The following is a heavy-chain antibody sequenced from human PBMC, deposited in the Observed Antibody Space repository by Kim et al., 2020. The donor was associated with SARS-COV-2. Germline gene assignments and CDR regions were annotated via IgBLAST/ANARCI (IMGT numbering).Heavy chain of an antibody. CDR3: ARFYSSSSGYYYGMDV. Sequence: GGSLRLSCAASGFTFSSYGMHWVRQAPGKGLEWVAVIWYDGSNKYYADSVKGRFTISRDNSKNTLYLQMNSLRAEDTAVYYCARFYSSSSGYYYGMDVWGQGTTVTVSS. V-gene: IGHV3-33*01. CDR2: IWYDGSNK. J-gene: IGHJ6*02. D-gene: IGHD6-6*01. CDR1: GFTFSSYG.